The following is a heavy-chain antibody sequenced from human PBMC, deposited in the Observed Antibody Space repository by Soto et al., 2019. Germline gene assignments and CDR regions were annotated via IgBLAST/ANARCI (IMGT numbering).Heavy chain of an antibody. CDR2: INSDGSST. CDR3: ARPYYDFWSGYLVGYMDV. V-gene: IGHV3-74*01. CDR1: GFTFSSYW. D-gene: IGHD3-3*01. J-gene: IGHJ6*03. Sequence: GGSLRLSCAASGFTFSSYWMHWVRQAPGKGLVWVSRINSDGSSTSYADSVKGRFTISRDNAKNTLYLQMNSLRAEDTAVYYCARPYYDFWSGYLVGYMDVWGKGTTVTVSS.